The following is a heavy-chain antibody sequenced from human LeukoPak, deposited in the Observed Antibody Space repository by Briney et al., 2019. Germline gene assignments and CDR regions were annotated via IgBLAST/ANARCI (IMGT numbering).Heavy chain of an antibody. D-gene: IGHD3-16*01. J-gene: IGHJ3*02. Sequence: PGGSLRLSCAASGFTFSDYYMSWIRQAPGKGLEWVSSISSSGSTIYYADSVKGRFTISRDNAKNSLYLQMDSLRAEDTAVYYCVSPGGPYDAFDIWGQGTMVTVSS. CDR1: GFTFSDYY. V-gene: IGHV3-11*01. CDR2: ISSSGSTI. CDR3: VSPGGPYDAFDI.